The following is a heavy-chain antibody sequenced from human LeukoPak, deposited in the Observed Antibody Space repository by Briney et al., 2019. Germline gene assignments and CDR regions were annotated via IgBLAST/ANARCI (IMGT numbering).Heavy chain of an antibody. CDR1: GFTFSSYE. CDR2: ISSSGSTI. Sequence: GGCLRLSCAASGFTFSSYEMNWVRQAPGKGLEWVSYISSSGSTIYYADSVKGRFTISRDNAKNSLYLQMNSLRAEGTAVYYCARGRWLQPLDYWGQGTLVTVSS. J-gene: IGHJ4*02. CDR3: ARGRWLQPLDY. V-gene: IGHV3-48*03. D-gene: IGHD5-24*01.